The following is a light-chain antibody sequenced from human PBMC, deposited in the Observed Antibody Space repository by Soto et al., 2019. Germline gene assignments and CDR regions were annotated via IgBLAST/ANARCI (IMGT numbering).Light chain of an antibody. J-gene: IGKJ1*01. Sequence: DIQLTQSPSFLSASVGDRVTITCRASQGISSYLAWYQQKPGKAPKLLIYAASTLQSGVPSRFSGSGSGTEFTLTISSLQPEDFATYYCQQQWTFGQGTKVEIK. CDR3: QQQWT. CDR1: QGISSY. V-gene: IGKV1-9*01. CDR2: AAS.